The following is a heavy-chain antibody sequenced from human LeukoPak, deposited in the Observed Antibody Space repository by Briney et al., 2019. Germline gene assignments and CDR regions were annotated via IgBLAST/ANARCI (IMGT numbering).Heavy chain of an antibody. CDR1: GYTFTSYA. D-gene: IGHD3-3*01. CDR2: INAGNGNT. Sequence: ASVTVSCKASGYTFTSYAMNWVRQAPGQRLEWMGWINAGNGNTKYSQKFQGRVTITRDTSASTAYMVLSSLRSEDTAVYYCARDEARITIFGVAGYFDYWGQGTLVTVSS. V-gene: IGHV1-3*01. J-gene: IGHJ4*02. CDR3: ARDEARITIFGVAGYFDY.